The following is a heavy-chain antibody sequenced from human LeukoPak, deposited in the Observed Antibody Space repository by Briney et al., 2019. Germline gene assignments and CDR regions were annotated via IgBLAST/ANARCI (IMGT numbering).Heavy chain of an antibody. J-gene: IGHJ4*02. Sequence: EPSETLSLTCSVSGDFITAYYWSWIRQPPGKGLEWIGYVYYSGSTNYNPSLKNRVTISVKTSKNQFSLKLSSVTAADTAVYYCARVTGYMIEDYFDYWGQGTLVTVSS. D-gene: IGHD3-22*01. V-gene: IGHV4-59*01. CDR3: ARVTGYMIEDYFDY. CDR2: VYYSGST. CDR1: GDFITAYY.